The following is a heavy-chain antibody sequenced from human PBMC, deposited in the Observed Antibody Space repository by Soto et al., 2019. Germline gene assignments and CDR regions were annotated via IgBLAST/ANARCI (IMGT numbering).Heavy chain of an antibody. CDR2: ISSSSAYT. D-gene: IGHD3-3*01. Sequence: QVQVVESGGDLVKPGGSLRLSCAASGFIFSDYYMSWIRQAPGKGLEWLSYISSSSAYTEDADSVRGRFTISRDNAENSLYLQMDSLRVEDTAVYYCTRGGITSFDLWGRGTLVTVSS. J-gene: IGHJ2*01. CDR1: GFIFSDYY. CDR3: TRGGITSFDL. V-gene: IGHV3-11*05.